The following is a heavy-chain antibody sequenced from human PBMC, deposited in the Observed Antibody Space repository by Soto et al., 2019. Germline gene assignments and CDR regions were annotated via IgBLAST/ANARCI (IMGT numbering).Heavy chain of an antibody. V-gene: IGHV1-69*01. CDR2: LIPVFGSP. CDR1: GGTFSKDA. Sequence: QVQLVQSGAEVKKPGSSVTVSCKTSGGTFSKDAMNWVRQAPGQGREWMGLLIPVFGSPIYAQTFQGRIRTTAAESANTASLDPTTLTCDDNPVNDCTTVLRYTFEPGKTRYYAMDVWGQGTTVSVSS. J-gene: IGHJ6*02. CDR3: TTVLRYTFEPGKTRYYAMDV. D-gene: IGHD3-9*01.